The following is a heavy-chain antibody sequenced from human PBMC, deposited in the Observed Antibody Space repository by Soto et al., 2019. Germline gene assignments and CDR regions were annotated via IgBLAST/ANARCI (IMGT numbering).Heavy chain of an antibody. CDR2: IWYDGSNK. D-gene: IGHD4-17*01. CDR1: GFTFSSYG. Sequence: PGGSLRLSCAASGFTFSSYGMHWARQAPGKGLEWVAVIWYDGSNKVYADSVKGRFTISRDYSKNTLYLQMNSLRAEYTAVYYCARDLSGDYGALDTWGQGTMVTVSS. CDR3: ARDLSGDYGALDT. J-gene: IGHJ3*02. V-gene: IGHV3-33*08.